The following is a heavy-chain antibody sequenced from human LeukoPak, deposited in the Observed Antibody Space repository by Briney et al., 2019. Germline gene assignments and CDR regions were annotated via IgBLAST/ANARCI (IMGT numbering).Heavy chain of an antibody. CDR2: INHSGST. Sequence: SETLSLTCAVYGGSFSDYYWTWLRQPPGKGLEWIGEINHSGSTNYNPSLKSRVTISVDTSKTQFSLKLNSVTAADTAVYYCARGAWAAVAVYFDYWGQGTLVTVSS. D-gene: IGHD6-19*01. CDR1: GGSFSDYY. CDR3: ARGAWAAVAVYFDY. J-gene: IGHJ4*02. V-gene: IGHV4-34*01.